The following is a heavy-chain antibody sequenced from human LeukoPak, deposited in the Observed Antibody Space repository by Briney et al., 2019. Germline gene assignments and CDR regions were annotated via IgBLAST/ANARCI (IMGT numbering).Heavy chain of an antibody. CDR2: ISYAGTNK. J-gene: IGHJ6*03. CDR1: GFIFSNYG. V-gene: IGHV3-30*03. CDR3: ASSTTDQAHYYDYVWGSYPSFYMDV. D-gene: IGHD3-16*01. Sequence: PGGSLRLSCVGSGFIFSNYGMHWVRQAPGKGLEWVADISYAGTNKKYVDSVQGRFTISRDNSKNTLNLQMSSLRPDDTAVYYCASSTTDQAHYYDYVWGSYPSFYMDVWGKGTTVTVSS.